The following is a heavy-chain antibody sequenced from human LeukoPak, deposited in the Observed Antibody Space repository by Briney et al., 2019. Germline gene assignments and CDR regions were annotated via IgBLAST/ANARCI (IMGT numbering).Heavy chain of an antibody. J-gene: IGHJ4*02. D-gene: IGHD4-17*01. CDR3: ASSYGDYLEHQFDY. CDR2: ISSSSSSI. CDR1: GLTSNVYS. Sequence: GGSLRLSCAASGLTSNVYSMNWVRQAPGKGLEWVSYISSSSSSIYYADSVKGRFTISRDNARNSLYLQMNSLRVEDTAVYYCASSYGDYLEHQFDYWGQGTLVTVSS. V-gene: IGHV3-48*01.